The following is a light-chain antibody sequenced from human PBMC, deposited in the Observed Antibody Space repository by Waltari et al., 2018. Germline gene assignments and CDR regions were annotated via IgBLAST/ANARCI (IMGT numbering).Light chain of an antibody. J-gene: IGLJ2*01. CDR3: SSYTLSSTLV. CDR1: DSDIGALNY. Sequence: QSALTQPASMSGSPGQSIPISCTGPDSDIGALNYVSWYQQLPGNSPRLLIFEVNTRPPGISFRFSGSKSANTASLTISGLQADDEADYYCSSYTLSSTLVFGGGTRLTVL. CDR2: EVN. V-gene: IGLV2-14*01.